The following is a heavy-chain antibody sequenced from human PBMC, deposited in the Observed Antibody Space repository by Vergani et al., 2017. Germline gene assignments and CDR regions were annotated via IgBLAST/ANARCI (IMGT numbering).Heavy chain of an antibody. D-gene: IGHD4-17*01. Sequence: QVQLVQSGAEVKKPGSSVKVSCKASGGTFSSYAISWVRQAPGQGLEWMGGIIPIFGTANYAQKFQGRVTITADESTGTAYMELSSLRSEDTAVYYCAREVRSAVTTDYQHWGQGIVVTVSS. V-gene: IGHV1-69*01. CDR3: AREVRSAVTTDYQH. CDR2: IIPIFGTA. CDR1: GGTFSSYA. J-gene: IGHJ1*01.